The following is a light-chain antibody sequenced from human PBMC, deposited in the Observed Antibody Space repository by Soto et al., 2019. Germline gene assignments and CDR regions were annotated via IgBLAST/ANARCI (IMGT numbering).Light chain of an antibody. V-gene: IGKV3-20*01. CDR3: QQYGSSPLIS. CDR1: QTVSITY. CDR2: GAS. Sequence: VLTQSPGTLSLSPGEIATLSFSASQTVSITYLTWYQQKPGQAPRLLTFGASKRATGIPDRFSGSGSGRDFTLTISGLEPEDFAVYYRQQYGSSPLISFGQGTRLEIK. J-gene: IGKJ5*01.